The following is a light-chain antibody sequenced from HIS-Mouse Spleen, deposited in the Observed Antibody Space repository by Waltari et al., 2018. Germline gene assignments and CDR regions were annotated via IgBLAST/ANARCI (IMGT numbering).Light chain of an antibody. CDR1: SSNIGSNT. CDR2: SNN. V-gene: IGLV1-44*01. Sequence: QSVLTQPPSASGTPGQRVTISCSGRSSNIGSNTVHWYQQLPGTAPKLLIYSNNQRPSGVPDRFSGSKSGTSASLAISGLQSEDEADYYCAAWDDSLNGLFGGGTKLTVL. CDR3: AAWDDSLNGL. J-gene: IGLJ2*01.